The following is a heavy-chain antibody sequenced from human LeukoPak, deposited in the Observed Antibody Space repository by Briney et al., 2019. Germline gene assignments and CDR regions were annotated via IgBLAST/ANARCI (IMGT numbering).Heavy chain of an antibody. V-gene: IGHV4-4*07. CDR1: GVSMIDYY. CDR2: IYTTAGT. Sequence: PSETLSLTCTVSGVSMIDYYWSWIRQPAGKGLEWIGRIYTTAGTNYNPSLKSRVIMSIDTSKNQFSLKLTSVTAADTAVYYCARVQEVVQDYSYYYYMEVCGKGTTVTVS. CDR3: ARVQEVVQDYSYYYYMEV. D-gene: IGHD2-2*01. J-gene: IGHJ6*03.